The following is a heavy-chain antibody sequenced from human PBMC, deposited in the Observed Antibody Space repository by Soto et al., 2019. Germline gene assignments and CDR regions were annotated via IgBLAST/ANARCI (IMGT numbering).Heavy chain of an antibody. J-gene: IGHJ6*02. CDR1: DGSLSSYY. Sequence: SETLSLTCTVSDGSLSSYYWSWIRQPPGKGLEWIAYVYYTGSTNYNPSLKSRVTITIDTSKNQFSLNLNPVTAADTAVYYCARLYDTSGYYYGMDVWGQGTTVTSP. D-gene: IGHD3-22*01. V-gene: IGHV4-59*01. CDR2: VYYTGST. CDR3: ARLYDTSGYYYGMDV.